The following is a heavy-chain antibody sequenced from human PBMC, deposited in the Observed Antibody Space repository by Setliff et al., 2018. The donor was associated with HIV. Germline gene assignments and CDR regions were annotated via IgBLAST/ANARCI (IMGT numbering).Heavy chain of an antibody. CDR1: GYTFTGYY. V-gene: IGHV1-2*06. CDR2: INPNSGGT. J-gene: IGHJ4*02. CDR3: ASSTRKYFDFWSDTHTTYPPYYFDY. D-gene: IGHD3-3*01. Sequence: ASVKVSCKASGYTFTGYYMHWVRQAPGQGLEWMGRINPNSGGTNYAQKFQGRVTVTRDTSISTAYMELSRLRSDDTAVYYCASSTRKYFDFWSDTHTTYPPYYFDYWGQGTLVTVSS.